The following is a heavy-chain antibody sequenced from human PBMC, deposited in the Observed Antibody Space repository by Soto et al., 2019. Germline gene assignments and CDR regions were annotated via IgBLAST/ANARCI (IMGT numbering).Heavy chain of an antibody. V-gene: IGHV4-30-2*01. CDR2: IYHSGST. CDR1: GGSISSGGYS. CDR3: AGALDTLQRF. D-gene: IGHD5-18*01. J-gene: IGHJ3*01. Sequence: SETLSLTCAVSGGSISSGGYSWSWIRQPPGKGLEWIGYIYHSGSTYYNSSLKSRVTISVDRSKNQFSLKLSSVTAADTAVYYCAGALDTLQRFWGQGTMVTVSS.